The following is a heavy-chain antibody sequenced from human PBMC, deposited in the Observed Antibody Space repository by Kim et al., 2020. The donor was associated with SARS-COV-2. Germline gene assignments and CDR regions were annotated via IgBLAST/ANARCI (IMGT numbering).Heavy chain of an antibody. CDR3: ARKVQVGAKDWFDP. Sequence: ASVKVSCKASVYTFTGYYMHWVRQAPGQGLEWMGWINPNSGGTNYAQKFQGRVTMTRDTSISTAYMELSRLRSDDTAVYYCARKVQVGAKDWFDPWGQGTLVTVSS. D-gene: IGHD1-26*01. CDR2: INPNSGGT. V-gene: IGHV1-2*02. CDR1: VYTFTGYY. J-gene: IGHJ5*02.